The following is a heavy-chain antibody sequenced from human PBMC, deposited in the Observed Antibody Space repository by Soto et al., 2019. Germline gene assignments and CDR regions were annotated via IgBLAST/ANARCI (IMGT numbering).Heavy chain of an antibody. CDR1: GYSFTDYH. CDR3: ARGDSTDCSNGVCSFFYNHDMDV. J-gene: IGHJ6*02. V-gene: IGHV1-2*04. Sequence: QVQLVQSGAEVKKPGASVKVSCKASGYSFTDYHIHWVRQAPGQGLEWLGRINPKRGGTSTAQKVQGWVTMTTDTSISTASMELTRLTSNDTAIYYCARGDSTDCSNGVCSFFYNHDMDVWGQGTTVTVSS. D-gene: IGHD2-8*01. CDR2: INPKRGGT.